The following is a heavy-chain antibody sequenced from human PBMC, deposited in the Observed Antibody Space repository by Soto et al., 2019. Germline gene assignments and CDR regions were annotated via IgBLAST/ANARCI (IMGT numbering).Heavy chain of an antibody. Sequence: ASVRVSCKASGYTFTAYYMHWVRQAPGQGLEWMGWINPNTGDTNYAQQFQGRVTMTRDKSITTAYMELTRLTSDDTAVYYCARDRPPAYGGQGTRVPVS. D-gene: IGHD6-6*01. J-gene: IGHJ1*01. V-gene: IGHV1-2*02. CDR1: GYTFTAYY. CDR3: ARDRPPAY. CDR2: INPNTGDT.